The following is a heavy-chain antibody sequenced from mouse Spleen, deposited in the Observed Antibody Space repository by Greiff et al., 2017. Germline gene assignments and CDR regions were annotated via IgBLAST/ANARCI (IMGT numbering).Heavy chain of an antibody. CDR2: INPSTGGT. CDR3: ARKGDDYDWFAY. J-gene: IGHJ3*01. D-gene: IGHD2-4*01. V-gene: IGHV1-42*01. Sequence: EVQLQQSGPELVKPGASVKISCKASGYSFTGYYMNWVKQSPEKGLEWIGEINPSTGGTTYNQKFKAKATLTVDKSSSTAYMQLKSLTSEDSAVYYCARKGDDYDWFAYWGQGTLVTVSA. CDR1: GYSFTGYY.